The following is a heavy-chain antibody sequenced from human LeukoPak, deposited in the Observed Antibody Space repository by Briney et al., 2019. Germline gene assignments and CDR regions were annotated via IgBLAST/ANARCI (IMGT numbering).Heavy chain of an antibody. CDR3: ARDSPGYLAYDS. J-gene: IGHJ4*02. V-gene: IGHV3-7*04. D-gene: IGHD1-1*01. Sequence: GGSLRLSCAASGFTFSTYWMTWVRQAPGKGPEWVANIKEDGGATYCVDSVKGRFTISRDNAKKSLYLQMNSLRAEDTAVYYCARDSPGYLAYDSWGQGTLVTVSS. CDR1: GFTFSTYW. CDR2: IKEDGGAT.